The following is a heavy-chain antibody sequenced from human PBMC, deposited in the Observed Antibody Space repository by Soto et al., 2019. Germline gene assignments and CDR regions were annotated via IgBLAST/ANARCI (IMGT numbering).Heavy chain of an antibody. Sequence: QVQLQESGPGLVKPSETLSLTCTVSGGSVSSGSYYWSWIRQPPGKELEWIGYIYYSGSTNYNPSLKSRVTISVDTSKNQFSLKLSSVTAADTAVYYCARGVPYSYGDVSWFDPWGQGTLVTVSS. J-gene: IGHJ5*02. CDR1: GGSVSSGSYY. D-gene: IGHD5-18*01. V-gene: IGHV4-61*01. CDR3: ARGVPYSYGDVSWFDP. CDR2: IYYSGST.